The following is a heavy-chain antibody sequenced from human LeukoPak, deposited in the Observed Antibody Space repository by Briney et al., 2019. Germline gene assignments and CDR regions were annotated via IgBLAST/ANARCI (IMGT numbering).Heavy chain of an antibody. J-gene: IGHJ4*02. CDR2: IRYDGSNT. D-gene: IGHD2-2*01. Sequence: GGSLRLSCAASGFTFSNYGMHWVRQAPGKGLEWVAFIRYDGSNTYYADSVKGRFTISRDNSKNTLYLQMNSLRAEDTAVYYCAKVGHDIVVVPAAISVYYFDYWGQGTLVTVSS. V-gene: IGHV3-30*02. CDR1: GFTFSNYG. CDR3: AKVGHDIVVVPAAISVYYFDY.